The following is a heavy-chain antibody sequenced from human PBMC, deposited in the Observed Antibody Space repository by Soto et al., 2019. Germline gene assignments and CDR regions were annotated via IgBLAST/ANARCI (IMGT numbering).Heavy chain of an antibody. J-gene: IGHJ6*02. Sequence: QMQLRESGPGLVKPSGTLSLTCTVYGDSITNNHWWSWVRQPPGKGPGLIGEIYHTGIANYNPSLGSRVAFSGDKSMIHSSLSLTSVTAADTAVYYCVSKLGPYYYGLDVWGQGTTVTVSS. CDR1: GDSITNNHW. CDR3: VSKLGPYYYGLDV. CDR2: IYHTGIA. V-gene: IGHV4-4*02. D-gene: IGHD3-16*01.